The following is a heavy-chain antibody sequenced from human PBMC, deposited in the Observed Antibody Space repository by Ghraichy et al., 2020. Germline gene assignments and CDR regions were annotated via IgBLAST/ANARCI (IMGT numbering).Heavy chain of an antibody. D-gene: IGHD3-16*01. Sequence: GGSLRLSCAASGFTFNTYSMNWVRQAPGKGLEWVSYISSSSNPILYADSVKGRFTISRDNAKNLLYLQMNSLRDDDTAVYYCARWRGDLSIFFDYWGQGTLVTVSS. CDR2: ISSSSNPI. CDR3: ARWRGDLSIFFDY. J-gene: IGHJ4*02. V-gene: IGHV3-48*02. CDR1: GFTFNTYS.